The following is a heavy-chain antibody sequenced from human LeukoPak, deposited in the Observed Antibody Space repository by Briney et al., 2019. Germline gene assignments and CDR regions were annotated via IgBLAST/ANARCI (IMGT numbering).Heavy chain of an antibody. CDR1: GGSISSYY. J-gene: IGHJ4*02. D-gene: IGHD6-19*01. CDR3: AREQWLVEN. V-gene: IGHV4-59*01. Sequence: SETLSLTCTVSGGSISSYYWNWIRQPPGKGLEWIGYIYSSGTTNYNPSLRSRVSTSVDTSKNQFSLRLSSVTAADTAVYYCAREQWLVENWGQGTLVTVSS. CDR2: IYSSGTT.